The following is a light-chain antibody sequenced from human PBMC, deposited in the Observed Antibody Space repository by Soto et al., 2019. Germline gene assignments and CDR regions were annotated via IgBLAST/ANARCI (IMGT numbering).Light chain of an antibody. J-gene: IGKJ4*01. CDR3: QQNNKWPPVT. Sequence: EVVMTQSPATVSVSPGEGVTLSCRASQTISNDLAWYQQKPGQAPRLLIYGASTSATGVPARFIGGGSGTEFTLTISSLQSEDFAFYYCQQNNKWPPVTFGGGTKVEIK. CDR1: QTISND. V-gene: IGKV3-15*01. CDR2: GAS.